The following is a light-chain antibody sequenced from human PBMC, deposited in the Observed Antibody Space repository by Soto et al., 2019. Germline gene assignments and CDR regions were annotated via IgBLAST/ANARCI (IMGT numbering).Light chain of an antibody. CDR3: QQYNNWLN. Sequence: EIVLTHSPGTLSFSPWERATLSCRASQGVSSYYLAWYQQKPGQPPRLLIYAASSRATGIPARFSGSGSGREFTLTISSLQSEDFAVYYCQQYNNWLNFGGGTKVDIK. V-gene: IGKV3-15*01. J-gene: IGKJ4*01. CDR1: QGVSSY. CDR2: AAS.